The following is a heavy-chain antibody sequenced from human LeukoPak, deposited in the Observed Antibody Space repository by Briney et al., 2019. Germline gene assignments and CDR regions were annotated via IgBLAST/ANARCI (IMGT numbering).Heavy chain of an antibody. CDR1: GFTFSSYN. CDR3: ARLEYYYVSGNYYKLFDY. V-gene: IGHV3-48*02. D-gene: IGHD3-10*01. Sequence: GGSLRLSCAASGFTFSSYNMNWVRQAPGKGLEWVSDIISSGSTIYFADSVKGRFTISRDNAKNSLYLQMNSLRDEDTAVYYCARLEYYYVSGNYYKLFDYWGQGTLVTVCS. CDR2: IISSGSTI. J-gene: IGHJ4*02.